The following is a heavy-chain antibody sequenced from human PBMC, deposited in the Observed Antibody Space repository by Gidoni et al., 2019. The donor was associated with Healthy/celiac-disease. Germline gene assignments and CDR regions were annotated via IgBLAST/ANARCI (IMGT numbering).Heavy chain of an antibody. CDR2: IYYSGST. CDR3: ASSGKGVYGSGSYFPVY. D-gene: IGHD3-10*01. V-gene: IGHV4-30-4*01. Sequence: QVQLQESGPGLVKPSQTLSLTCTVSGGSISSCDYYWRWIRQPPGKGLEWIGYIYYSGSTYYNPSLKSRVTISVDTSKNQFSLKLSSVTAADTAVYYCASSGKGVYGSGSYFPVYWGQGTLVTVSS. J-gene: IGHJ4*02. CDR1: GGSISSCDYY.